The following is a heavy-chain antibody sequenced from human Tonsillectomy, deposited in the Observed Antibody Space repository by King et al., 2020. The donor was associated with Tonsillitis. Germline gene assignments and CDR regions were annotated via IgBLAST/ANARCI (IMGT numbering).Heavy chain of an antibody. J-gene: IGHJ5*02. CDR1: GYSISSGYY. Sequence: QLQESGPGLVKPSETLSLTCAVSGYSISSGYYWGWIRQPPGKGLEWIGIIYHSGSTYYNPSLKSRVTISVDTSKNQFSLKLSSVTAADTAVYYCAREGGDAAGDVIDPWGQGTLVTVSS. CDR2: IYHSGST. D-gene: IGHD6-13*01. V-gene: IGHV4-38-2*02. CDR3: AREGGDAAGDVIDP.